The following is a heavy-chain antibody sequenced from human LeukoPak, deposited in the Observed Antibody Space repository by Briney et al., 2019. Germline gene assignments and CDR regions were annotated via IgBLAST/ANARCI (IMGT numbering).Heavy chain of an antibody. CDR2: IIPIFGTA. CDR3: ARAKGADGYNAWYYYYYMDV. D-gene: IGHD5-24*01. Sequence: EASVKVSCKASGGTFSSYAISWVRQAPGQGLEWMGGIIPIFGTANYAQKFQGRVTITADESTSTAYMELSSLRSEDTAVYYCARAKGADGYNAWYYYYYMDVWGKGTTVTISS. V-gene: IGHV1-69*13. CDR1: GGTFSSYA. J-gene: IGHJ6*03.